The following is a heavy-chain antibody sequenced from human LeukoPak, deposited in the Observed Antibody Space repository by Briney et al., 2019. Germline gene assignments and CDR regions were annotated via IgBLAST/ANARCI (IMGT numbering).Heavy chain of an antibody. CDR2: IIPIFGTA. CDR1: GGTFSSYA. V-gene: IGHV1-69*01. Sequence: SVKVSCKASGGTFSSYAMSWVRQAPGQGLEWMGGIIPIFGTANYAQKFQGRVTITADGSTSTAYLELSSLRSEDTAVYYCARVSCSSTSCPGSFDYWGQGTLVTVSS. D-gene: IGHD2-2*01. J-gene: IGHJ4*02. CDR3: ARVSCSSTSCPGSFDY.